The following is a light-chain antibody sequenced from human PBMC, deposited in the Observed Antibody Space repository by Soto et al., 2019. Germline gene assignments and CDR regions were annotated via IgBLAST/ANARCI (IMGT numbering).Light chain of an antibody. V-gene: IGKV1-5*03. Sequence: DIQMTQSPSTLSGSVGDRVTITCRASQTISSWLAWYQQKPGKAPKLLIYKASTLKSGVPSRFSGSGSGTEFTLTISSLQPDDFATCYCQQYNSYWGTFGQGTKVDIK. CDR2: KAS. CDR1: QTISSW. J-gene: IGKJ1*01. CDR3: QQYNSYWGT.